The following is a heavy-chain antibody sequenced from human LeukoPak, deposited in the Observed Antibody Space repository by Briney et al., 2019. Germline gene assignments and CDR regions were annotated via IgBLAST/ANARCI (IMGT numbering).Heavy chain of an antibody. CDR2: ISTSRAYT. V-gene: IGHV3-21*06. CDR1: GFTFSTYN. J-gene: IGHJ4*02. D-gene: IGHD3-22*01. CDR3: ARGSSGHDS. Sequence: GGSLRLSCAASGFTFSTYNMNWVRQAPGKGLEWVSSISTSRAYTFYRDSVKGRFTISRDHAENSLYLQMNSLRAEDTAVYYCARGSSGHDSWGQGTLVSISS.